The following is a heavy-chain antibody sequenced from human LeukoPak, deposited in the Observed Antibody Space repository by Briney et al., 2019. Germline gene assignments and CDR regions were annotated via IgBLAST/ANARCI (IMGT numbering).Heavy chain of an antibody. CDR2: IIPILGIA. CDR3: ARGQGPLGFDY. CDR1: GGTFIIYA. J-gene: IGHJ4*02. Sequence: GSSVKVSCKDAGGTFIIYAKSWGRPAPGQGLEWMGRIIPILGIANYAQKFQGRVTITADKSTSTAYMELSSLRSEDTAVYYCARGQGPLGFDYWGQGTLVTVSS. V-gene: IGHV1-69*04.